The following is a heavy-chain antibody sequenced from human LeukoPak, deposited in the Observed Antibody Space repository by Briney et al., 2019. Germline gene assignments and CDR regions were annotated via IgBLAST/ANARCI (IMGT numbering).Heavy chain of an antibody. Sequence: ASVKVSCKASGYTFTGYYMHWVRQAPGQGLEWMGWINPNSGGTNYAQKFQGRVTMTRDTSISTAYMELSRLRSDDTAVYYCARDVYDCSGGSCFTRIMSNAYFDYWGQGTLVTVSS. D-gene: IGHD2-15*01. CDR3: ARDVYDCSGGSCFTRIMSNAYFDY. J-gene: IGHJ4*02. CDR2: INPNSGGT. V-gene: IGHV1-2*02. CDR1: GYTFTGYY.